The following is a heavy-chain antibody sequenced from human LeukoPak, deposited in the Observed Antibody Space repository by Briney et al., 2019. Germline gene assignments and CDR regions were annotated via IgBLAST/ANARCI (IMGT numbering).Heavy chain of an antibody. J-gene: IGHJ4*02. V-gene: IGHV3-21*01. Sequence: GRSLRLSCAASGFTFSSYSMNWVRQAPGKGLEWVSSISSSSSYIYYADSVKGRFTISRDNAKNSLYLQMNSLRAEDTAVYYCARAGRRGSSWYYWGQGTLVTVSS. D-gene: IGHD6-13*01. CDR2: ISSSSSYI. CDR1: GFTFSSYS. CDR3: ARAGRRGSSWYY.